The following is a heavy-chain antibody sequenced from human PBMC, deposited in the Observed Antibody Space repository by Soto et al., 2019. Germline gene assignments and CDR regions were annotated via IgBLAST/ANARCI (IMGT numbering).Heavy chain of an antibody. D-gene: IGHD2-2*01. CDR2: ISAYNGNT. Sequence: QVQLVQSGAEVKKPGASVKVSCKASGYTFASYAISWMRQAPGQGLEWMGWISAYNGNTNYAQKLQGRVTMTTDTSPSTAYMELRSLSSDDTAVYYCARDPPPPAYWGQGTLVTVPS. V-gene: IGHV1-18*01. CDR3: ARDPPPPAY. J-gene: IGHJ4*02. CDR1: GYTFASYA.